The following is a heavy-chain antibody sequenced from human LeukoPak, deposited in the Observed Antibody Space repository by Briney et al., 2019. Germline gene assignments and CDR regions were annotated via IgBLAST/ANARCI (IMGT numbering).Heavy chain of an antibody. V-gene: IGHV4-61*02. CDR2: IYSSGST. Sequence: SETLSLTCTVSGGSISSGSYYWSWIRQPAGKGLEWIGRIYSSGSTNYNPSPKSRVTISVDTSKNQFSLKLSSVTAADTAVYYCARDRYGSSYRFDPWGQGTLVTVSS. J-gene: IGHJ5*02. CDR1: GGSISSGSYY. CDR3: ARDRYGSSYRFDP. D-gene: IGHD6-13*01.